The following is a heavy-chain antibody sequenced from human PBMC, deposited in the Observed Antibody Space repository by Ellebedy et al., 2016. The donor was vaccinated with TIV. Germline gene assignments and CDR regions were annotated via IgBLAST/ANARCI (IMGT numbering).Heavy chain of an antibody. CDR1: GFAFSAHW. V-gene: IGHV3-7*04. D-gene: IGHD3-3*01. CDR3: VKEEWYRFDY. CDR2: INPDGSGA. J-gene: IGHJ4*02. Sequence: PGGSLRLSCAASGFAFSAHWMTWVRQAPGKGLEWVAKINPDGSGAFYVDPVHGRFTLSRDNAKSSLYLQMNSLRADDTAVYYCVKEEWYRFDYWGQGTLVTVSS.